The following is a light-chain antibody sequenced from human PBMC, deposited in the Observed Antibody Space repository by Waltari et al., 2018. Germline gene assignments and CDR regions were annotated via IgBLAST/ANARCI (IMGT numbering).Light chain of an antibody. CDR2: SAS. J-gene: IGKJ4*01. CDR1: QTISSY. Sequence: DIQMTQSPSSLSASVGDRVNITCRASQTISSYLTWYQQKAGKVPKLLIYSASSLESGVPSRFSGSGSGTEFTLTISSLQPEDFATYYCQQHNSHPLTFGGGTKVEIK. CDR3: QQHNSHPLT. V-gene: IGKV1-17*03.